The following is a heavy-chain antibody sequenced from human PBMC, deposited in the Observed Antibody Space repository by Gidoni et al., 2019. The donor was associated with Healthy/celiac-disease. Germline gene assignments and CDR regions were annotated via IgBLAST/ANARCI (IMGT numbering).Heavy chain of an antibody. CDR2: ISYYGSNK. J-gene: IGHJ4*02. CDR3: ARDGYWGVYYFDY. CDR1: GFTFSSYA. D-gene: IGHD2-8*02. V-gene: IGHV3-30*04. Sequence: QVQLVESGGGGVQPGRSLRLPCSASGFTFSSYAMHWVRQTPGKGLEWVAVISYYGSNKYYADSVKGRFTISRDNSKNTLYLQMNSLRAEDTAVYYCARDGYWGVYYFDYWGQGTLVTVSS.